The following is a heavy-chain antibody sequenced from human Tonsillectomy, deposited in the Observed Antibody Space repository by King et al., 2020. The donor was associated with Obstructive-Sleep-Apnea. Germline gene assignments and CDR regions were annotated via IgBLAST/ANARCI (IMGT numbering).Heavy chain of an antibody. CDR2: IKQDGSEK. J-gene: IGHJ3*02. D-gene: IGHD1-26*01. CDR3: ARDITPVYDETHYYDGLDM. CDR1: GFAFSRDW. Sequence: EVQLVESGRGLVRPGGSLRVSCAASGFAFSRDWMTWVRQAPGKGLEWVANIKQDGSEKNYADSVKGRFIISRDNAKNSLYLQMNSLRGEDTAVYYCARDITPVYDETHYYDGLDMWGQGTMVTVSS. V-gene: IGHV3-7*01.